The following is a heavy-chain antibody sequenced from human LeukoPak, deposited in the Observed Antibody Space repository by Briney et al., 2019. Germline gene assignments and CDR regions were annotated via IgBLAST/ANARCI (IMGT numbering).Heavy chain of an antibody. J-gene: IGHJ4*02. CDR1: SGSISSYF. CDR3: GRQGYTASHYFLDF. Sequence: SETLSLTCTVSSGSISSYFWGWVRQPPGKGLEWIGRIYTTGTTHNNPSLKSRVTMSIDTSTNQFSLNLRSMTAADTAVYYCGRQGYTASHYFLDFWSQGALVAVS. D-gene: IGHD2-2*02. CDR2: IYTTGTT. V-gene: IGHV4-4*07.